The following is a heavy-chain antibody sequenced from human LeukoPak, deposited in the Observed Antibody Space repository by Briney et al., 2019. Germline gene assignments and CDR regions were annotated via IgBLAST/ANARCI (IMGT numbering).Heavy chain of an antibody. Sequence: GGSLRLSCAASGFTFTSYGMSWVRQAPGKGLGWVSSISGTGGSPYYADSVKGRFTISRDNSENTVYLQMNSLRAEDTAVYYCAKPSGNYFPFDYWGQGTLVTVSS. CDR1: GFTFTSYG. J-gene: IGHJ4*02. CDR2: ISGTGGSP. V-gene: IGHV3-23*01. CDR3: AKPSGNYFPFDY. D-gene: IGHD2/OR15-2a*01.